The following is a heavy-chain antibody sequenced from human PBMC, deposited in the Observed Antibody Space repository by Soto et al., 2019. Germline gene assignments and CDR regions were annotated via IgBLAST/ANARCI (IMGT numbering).Heavy chain of an antibody. CDR2: MTSGGST. V-gene: IGHV3-23*01. Sequence: PGGSLRLSCAASGFTFSSYALIWVRQAPGKGLEWVSTMTSGGSTYYADSVKGRFTISRDNSRNTLDLQLNSLRAEDTAVYYCAKGINEYSNTWYGYWGQGSLVTVSS. J-gene: IGHJ4*02. D-gene: IGHD6-13*01. CDR1: GFTFSSYA. CDR3: AKGINEYSNTWYGY.